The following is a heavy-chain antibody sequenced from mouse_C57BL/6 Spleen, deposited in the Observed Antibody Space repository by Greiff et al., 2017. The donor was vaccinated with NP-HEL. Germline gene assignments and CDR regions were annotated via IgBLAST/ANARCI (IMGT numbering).Heavy chain of an antibody. Sequence: VQLQQSGAELVRPGASVKLSCKASGYTFTDYYINWVKQRPGQGLEWIARIYPGSGNTYYNEKFKGKATLTAEKSSSTAYMQLRSLTSEDSAVYFCARRVDSNYVAWFAYWGQGTLVTVSA. V-gene: IGHV1-76*01. CDR2: IYPGSGNT. J-gene: IGHJ3*01. CDR3: ARRVDSNYVAWFAY. CDR1: GYTFTDYY. D-gene: IGHD2-5*01.